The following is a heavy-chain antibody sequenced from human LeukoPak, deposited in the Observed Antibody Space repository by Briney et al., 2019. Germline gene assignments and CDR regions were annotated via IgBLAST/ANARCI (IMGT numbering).Heavy chain of an antibody. CDR3: AKDGAMVRGVMDY. CDR2: ISGSGGST. Sequence: GGSLRLSCAASGFTFSSYGMSWVRQAPGKGLEWVSAISGSGGSTYCADSVKGRFTISRDNSKNTLYLQMNSLRAEDTAVYYCAKDGAMVRGVMDYWGQGTLVTVSS. J-gene: IGHJ4*02. V-gene: IGHV3-23*01. D-gene: IGHD3-10*01. CDR1: GFTFSSYG.